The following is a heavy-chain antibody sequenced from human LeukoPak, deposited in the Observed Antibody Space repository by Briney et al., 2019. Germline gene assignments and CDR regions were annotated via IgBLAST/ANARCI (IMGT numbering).Heavy chain of an antibody. CDR2: IYHSGST. D-gene: IGHD3-10*01. Sequence: PSQTLPLTCAVSGGSISSGGYSWSWIRQPPGKGLEWIGYIYHSGSTYYNPSLKSRVTISVDRSKNQFSLKLSSVTAADTAVYYCARGHYGSGSYYKLGFDPWGQGTLVTVSS. CDR1: GGSISSGGYS. V-gene: IGHV4-30-2*01. J-gene: IGHJ5*02. CDR3: ARGHYGSGSYYKLGFDP.